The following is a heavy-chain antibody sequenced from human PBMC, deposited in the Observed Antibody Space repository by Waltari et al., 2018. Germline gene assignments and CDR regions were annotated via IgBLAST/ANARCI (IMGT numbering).Heavy chain of an antibody. CDR3: ARGRISSWYGGGFDY. CDR2: INHSGST. D-gene: IGHD6-13*01. CDR1: GGSFSGYY. Sequence: QVQLQQWGAGLLKPSETLSLTCAVYGGSFSGYYWSWIRQPPGKGLEWIGEINHSGSTNYNPSLKSGVTISVDTSKNQFSLKLSSVTAADTAVYYCARGRISSWYGGGFDYWGQGTLVTVSS. J-gene: IGHJ4*02. V-gene: IGHV4-34*01.